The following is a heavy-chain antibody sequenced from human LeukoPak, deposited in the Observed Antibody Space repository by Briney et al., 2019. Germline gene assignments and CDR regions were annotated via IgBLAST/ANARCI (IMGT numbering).Heavy chain of an antibody. CDR1: GGSFSGYY. CDR2: INHCGST. V-gene: IGHV4-34*01. Sequence: SETLSLTCAVYGGSFSGYYWSWIRQPPGKGLEWIGEINHCGSTNYNPSLKSRVTISVDTSKNQFSLKLSSVTAADTAVYYCARGLAYCGGDCYSTAHDYWGQGTLVTVSS. D-gene: IGHD2-21*02. CDR3: ARGLAYCGGDCYSTAHDY. J-gene: IGHJ4*02.